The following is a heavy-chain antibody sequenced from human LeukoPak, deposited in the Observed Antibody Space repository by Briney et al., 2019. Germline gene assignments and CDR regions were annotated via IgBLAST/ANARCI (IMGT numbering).Heavy chain of an antibody. CDR2: ISGSGRGCIP. J-gene: IGHJ3*02. Sequence: GGSVRLSCAASGFTLTSYAMSWVRQAPGKGLEWVSSISGSGRGCIPSYADSVKGRSTISTDNSTNTLYLQLNSLRVEDTALYYCARFRNDFWTGYPSDAFDIWGQGTMVTVSS. CDR3: ARFRNDFWTGYPSDAFDI. V-gene: IGHV3-23*01. D-gene: IGHD3/OR15-3a*01. CDR1: GFTLTSYA.